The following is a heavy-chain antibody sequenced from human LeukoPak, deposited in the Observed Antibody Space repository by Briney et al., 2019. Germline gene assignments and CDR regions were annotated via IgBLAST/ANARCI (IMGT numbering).Heavy chain of an antibody. CDR2: IYHSGST. D-gene: IGHD2-2*01. J-gene: IGHJ3*02. Sequence: SETLSLTCTVSGHSISSGYYWGWIRQPPGKGLEWIGSIYHSGSTYYNPSLKSRVTISVDTSKNQFSLKLSSVTAADTAVYYCARARVVPAAIRRPDAFDIWGQGTMVTVSS. CDR3: ARARVVPAAIRRPDAFDI. CDR1: GHSISSGYY. V-gene: IGHV4-38-2*02.